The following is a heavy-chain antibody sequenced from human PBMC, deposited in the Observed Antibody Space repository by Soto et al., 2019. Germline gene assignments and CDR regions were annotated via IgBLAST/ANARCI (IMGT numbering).Heavy chain of an antibody. Sequence: QVQLVESGGGLVKPGGSLRLSCAASGFTFSDYYMSWIRQAPGKGLEWVSYMSSRSSYTNYADAVKVRFTISRDNAKNSLYLQMHSLRAEDTAVYYCARERSRILGSAVDYWGQGTLVTVSS. D-gene: IGHD1-26*01. CDR3: ARERSRILGSAVDY. J-gene: IGHJ4*02. CDR2: MSSRSSYT. CDR1: GFTFSDYY. V-gene: IGHV3-11*06.